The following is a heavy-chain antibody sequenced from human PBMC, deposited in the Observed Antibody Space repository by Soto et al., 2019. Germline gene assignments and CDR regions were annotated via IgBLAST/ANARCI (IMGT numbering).Heavy chain of an antibody. V-gene: IGHV1-8*01. CDR3: ERGAAYDI. J-gene: IGHJ3*02. CDR1: GYTFTSHD. Sequence: QVQLVQSGAEVNQPGASVNVSCKASGYTFTSHDINWVRQATGQGLEWMGWMNPKSGNTGNAQKFQGRFTMTRNTSISTAYMDLSSLRSEDTAVYYCERGAAYDIWVQGTMVTVSS. CDR2: MNPKSGNT.